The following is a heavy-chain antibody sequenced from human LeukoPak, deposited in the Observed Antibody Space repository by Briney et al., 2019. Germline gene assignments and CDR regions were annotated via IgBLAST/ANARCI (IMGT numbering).Heavy chain of an antibody. V-gene: IGHV3-30*02. CDR1: GFTFKTYG. CDR3: AKDSYYYDSSGYYPHYYYYYMDV. CDR2: IRYNGNDN. D-gene: IGHD3-22*01. J-gene: IGHJ6*03. Sequence: GGSLRLSCAASGFTFKTYGLHWVRQAPGKGLEWVAFIRYNGNDNYYTGSVKGRFTISRDNSKNTLYLQMNSLRAEDTAVYYCAKDSYYYDSSGYYPHYYYYYMDVWGKGTTVTVSS.